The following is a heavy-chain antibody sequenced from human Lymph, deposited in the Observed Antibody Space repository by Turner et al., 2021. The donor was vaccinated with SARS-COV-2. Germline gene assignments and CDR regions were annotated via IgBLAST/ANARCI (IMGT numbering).Heavy chain of an antibody. J-gene: IGHJ6*02. CDR3: ARGSAGGDV. Sequence: QVQLVESGGGMVRPGRSLRLSCAASGFTFSTYGMHWVRQAPGKGLEWVAMIWFDGSNKYYADSVKGRFTISRDNSKNTLYLQMNNLRAEDTAVYYCARGSAGGDVWGQGTTVTVSS. V-gene: IGHV3-33*01. CDR2: IWFDGSNK. CDR1: GFTFSTYG. D-gene: IGHD6-13*01.